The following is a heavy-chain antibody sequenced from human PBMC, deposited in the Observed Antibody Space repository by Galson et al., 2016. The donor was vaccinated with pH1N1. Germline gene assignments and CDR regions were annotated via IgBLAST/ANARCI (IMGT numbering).Heavy chain of an antibody. Sequence: SLRLSCAASGFTFDDYSMNWDRQVPGKGLEWLSLITWNGATTYYAASVQGRFTISRDNAKNSVFLQMDNLRIEDTALYHCAKAVDTYMASAFDVWGHGTVVAVSS. CDR1: GFTFDDYS. V-gene: IGHV3-43*01. J-gene: IGHJ3*01. D-gene: IGHD5-18*01. CDR3: AKAVDTYMASAFDV. CDR2: ITWNGATT.